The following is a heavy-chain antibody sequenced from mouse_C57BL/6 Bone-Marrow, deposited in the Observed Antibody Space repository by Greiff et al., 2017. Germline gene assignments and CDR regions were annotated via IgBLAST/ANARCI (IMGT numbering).Heavy chain of an antibody. D-gene: IGHD1-2*01. V-gene: IGHV1-19*01. CDR2: INPYNGGT. J-gene: IGHJ4*01. CDR1: GYTFTDYY. Sequence: DVQLQESGPVLVKPGASVKMSCKASGYTFTDYYMNWVKQSHGKSLEWIGVINPYNGGTSYNQKFKGKATLTVDKSSSTAYMELNSLTSEDSAVYYCARGIYGRGYAMDYWGQGTSVTVSS. CDR3: ARGIYGRGYAMDY.